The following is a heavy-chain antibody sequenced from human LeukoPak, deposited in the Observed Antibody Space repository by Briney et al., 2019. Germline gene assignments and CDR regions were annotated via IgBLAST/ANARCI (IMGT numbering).Heavy chain of an antibody. CDR2: INPSGGST. Sequence: ASVKVSCKASGYTFTGYYMHWVRQAPGQGLEWMGWINPSGGSTSYAQKFQGRVTMTRDTSTSTVYMELSSLRSEDTAVYYCARDYRPSMGFDPWGQGTLVTVSS. D-gene: IGHD1-14*01. J-gene: IGHJ5*02. CDR1: GYTFTGYY. CDR3: ARDYRPSMGFDP. V-gene: IGHV1-46*01.